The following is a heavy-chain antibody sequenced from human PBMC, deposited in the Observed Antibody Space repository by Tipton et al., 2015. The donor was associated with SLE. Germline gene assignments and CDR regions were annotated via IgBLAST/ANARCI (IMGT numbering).Heavy chain of an antibody. J-gene: IGHJ3*02. CDR2: IYYSGST. Sequence: LSLTCTVSGGSISSSSYYWGWIRQPPGKGLEWIGSIYYSGSTYYNPSLKSRVTISVDTSKNQFSLKLSSVTAADTAVYYCARALLETNDAFDIWGQGTMVTVSS. CDR3: ARALLETNDAFDI. CDR1: GGSISSSSYY. V-gene: IGHV4-39*07. D-gene: IGHD1-1*01.